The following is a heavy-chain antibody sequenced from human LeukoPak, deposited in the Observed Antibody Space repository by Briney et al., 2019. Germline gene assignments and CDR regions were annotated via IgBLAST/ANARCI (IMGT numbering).Heavy chain of an antibody. CDR2: IYYSGST. Sequence: PSEALSLTCTVSGGSISSSSYYWGWIRQPPGKGLEWIGSIYYSGSTYYNPSLKSRVTISVDTSKNQFSLKLSSVTAADTAVYYCARGIAATMGYYYYYYMDVWGKGTTVTVSS. J-gene: IGHJ6*03. CDR1: GGSISSSSYY. CDR3: ARGIAATMGYYYYYYMDV. V-gene: IGHV4-39*07. D-gene: IGHD6-6*01.